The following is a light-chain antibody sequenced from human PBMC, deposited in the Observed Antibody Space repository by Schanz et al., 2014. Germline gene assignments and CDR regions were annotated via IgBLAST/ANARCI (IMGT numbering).Light chain of an antibody. J-gene: IGLJ1*01. V-gene: IGLV2-14*01. CDR2: EGS. Sequence: QSVLTQPASVSGSPGQSITISCTGTSSDVGGYNYVSWYQQHPGKAPKLMIYEGSKRPSGVSNRFSGSKSGNTASLTVSGLQAEDEADYYCTSYAGSNNLYVYGSGTKLTVL. CDR1: SSDVGGYNY. CDR3: TSYAGSNNLYV.